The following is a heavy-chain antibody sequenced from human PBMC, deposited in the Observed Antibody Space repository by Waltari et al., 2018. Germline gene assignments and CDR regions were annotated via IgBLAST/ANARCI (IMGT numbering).Heavy chain of an antibody. CDR2: LSTSSSTI. J-gene: IGHJ4*02. CDR3: ARRRTLDY. Sequence: EVQLVESGGHLVQPGGSLRLSCAASGFTFSSYSMSWVRQAPGKGLEWVSYLSTSSSTIYYADSVKGRFTISRDNAKNSLYLQMNSLRAEDTAVYYCARRRTLDYWGQGTLVTVSS. CDR1: GFTFSSYS. V-gene: IGHV3-48*04.